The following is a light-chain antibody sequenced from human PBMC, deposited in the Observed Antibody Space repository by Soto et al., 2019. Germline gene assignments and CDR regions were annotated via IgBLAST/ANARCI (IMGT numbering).Light chain of an antibody. CDR1: KLGDKY. Sequence: SYELTQPPSVSVSPGQTASITCSGDKLGDKYVCWYQQKPGQSPVLVIYQDSKRPSGIPERFSGFNSGNTATLTISGTQAIDEADYYCQAWDSSTAFFGTGTKVTVL. V-gene: IGLV3-1*01. J-gene: IGLJ1*01. CDR2: QDS. CDR3: QAWDSSTAF.